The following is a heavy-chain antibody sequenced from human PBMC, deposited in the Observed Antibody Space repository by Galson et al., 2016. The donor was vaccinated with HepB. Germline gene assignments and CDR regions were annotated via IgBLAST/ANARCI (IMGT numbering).Heavy chain of an antibody. Sequence: SLRLSCAASGFTFSNHAMSWVRQAPGKGLEWVSVITGSGVTYYADSVKGRFTISRDNSKNTLFLQMNSLRAEDTAIYYCARDPMRFAFDLWGQGTMATVSS. CDR3: ARDPMRFAFDL. CDR2: ITGSGVT. CDR1: GFTFSNHA. V-gene: IGHV3-23*01. J-gene: IGHJ3*01.